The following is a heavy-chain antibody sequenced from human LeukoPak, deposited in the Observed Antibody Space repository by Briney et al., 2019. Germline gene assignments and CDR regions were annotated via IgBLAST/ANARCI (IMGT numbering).Heavy chain of an antibody. CDR1: GLTFSSYA. V-gene: IGHV3-23*01. J-gene: IGHJ6*03. CDR3: IRGGVAANNYYYYMDV. CDR2: ISGSGGST. Sequence: GGSLRLSCAASGLTFSSYAMRWVRQPPGKGLEWVSAISGSGGSTYYADSVKGRFTISRDNSKKTLYLQMNSLRAEDTAVYFCIRGGVAANNYYYYMDVWGRGTTVIVSS. D-gene: IGHD2-15*01.